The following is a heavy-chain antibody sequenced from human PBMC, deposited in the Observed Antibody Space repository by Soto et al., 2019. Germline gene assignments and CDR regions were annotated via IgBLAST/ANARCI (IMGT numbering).Heavy chain of an antibody. CDR1: GFTFDDYA. V-gene: IGHV3-9*01. CDR3: ARSFSDSYYDLDF. J-gene: IGHJ4*02. Sequence: GGSLRLSCAASGFTFDDYAMHWVRQAPGKGLEWVSGISWNSASMDYADSVKDRFSISRDNAENSLYLQMNIMKIEDTAFYYCARSFSDSYYDLDFWGQGTLVTVSS. D-gene: IGHD1-26*01. CDR2: ISWNSASM.